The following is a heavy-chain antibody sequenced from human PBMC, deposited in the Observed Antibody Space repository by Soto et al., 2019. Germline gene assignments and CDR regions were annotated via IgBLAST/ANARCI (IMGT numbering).Heavy chain of an antibody. CDR1: GGSFSGYY. V-gene: IGHV4-34*01. Sequence: QVQLQQWGAGLLKPSETLSLTCAVYGGSFSGYYWSWIRQPPGKGLEWIGEINHSGSTNYNPSLKRRLTLSVAMSKNQFSLNLSSVTAADTAVYYCARVGFMDFVLSGGMDVWGQGTTVTVSS. CDR3: ARVGFMDFVLSGGMDV. D-gene: IGHD2-8*01. CDR2: INHSGST. J-gene: IGHJ6*02.